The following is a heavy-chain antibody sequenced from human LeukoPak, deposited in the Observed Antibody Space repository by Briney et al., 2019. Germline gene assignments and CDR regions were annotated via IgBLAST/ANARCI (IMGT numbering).Heavy chain of an antibody. J-gene: IGHJ4*02. CDR3: ARVGRSGWYRGFDY. Sequence: SETLSLTCTVSGGSISSSRYYWGWIRQPPGKGLEWIGSIHYSGSTYYNPSLKSRVTISVDTSKNQFSLKLSSVTAADTAVYYCARVGRSGWYRGFDYWGQGTLVTVSS. CDR1: GGSISSSRYY. V-gene: IGHV4-39*07. D-gene: IGHD6-19*01. CDR2: IHYSGST.